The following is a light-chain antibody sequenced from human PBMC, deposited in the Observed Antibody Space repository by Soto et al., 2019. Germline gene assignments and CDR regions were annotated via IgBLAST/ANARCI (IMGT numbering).Light chain of an antibody. J-gene: IGLJ2*01. Sequence: QSVLAQPPSASGTPGQRVTISCSGSNSNIGRNDVTWYQQVPGTAPQCLIYSNDQRPSGVPDRISGSRSDTSASLAISGLQSGDEAEYYCAAWDDTLRARVFGGGTKVTVL. CDR3: AAWDDTLRARV. CDR2: SND. V-gene: IGLV1-44*01. CDR1: NSNIGRND.